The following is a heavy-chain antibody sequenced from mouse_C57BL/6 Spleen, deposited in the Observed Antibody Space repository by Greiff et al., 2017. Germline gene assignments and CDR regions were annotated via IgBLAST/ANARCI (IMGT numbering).Heavy chain of an antibody. CDR1: GFSLTSYG. CDR2: IWRGGST. J-gene: IGHJ4*01. D-gene: IGHD2-4*01. Sequence: QVQLKESGPGLVQPSQSLSITCTVSGFSLTSYGVHWVRQSPGKGLEWLGVIWRGGSTDYNAAFMSRLSITKDNSKSQVFFKMNSLQADDTAIYYCAKGDYDYNYYAMDYWGQGTSVTVSS. V-gene: IGHV2-5*01. CDR3: AKGDYDYNYYAMDY.